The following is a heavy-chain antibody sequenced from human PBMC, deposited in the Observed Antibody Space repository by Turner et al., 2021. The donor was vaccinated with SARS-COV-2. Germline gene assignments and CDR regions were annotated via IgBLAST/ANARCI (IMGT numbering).Heavy chain of an antibody. Sequence: QLQLQESGPGLVKPPETLSLTCTVPGGSISSSSYYWGWIRQPPGKGLEWIGSIYYSGSTYYNPYLKSRVTISVDTSKNQFSLKLTSVTAADTAVYFCARHWEVAAAAYLARFDPWGQGTLVTVSS. D-gene: IGHD6-13*01. CDR1: GGSISSSSYY. CDR3: ARHWEVAAAAYLARFDP. J-gene: IGHJ5*02. CDR2: IYYSGST. V-gene: IGHV4-39*01.